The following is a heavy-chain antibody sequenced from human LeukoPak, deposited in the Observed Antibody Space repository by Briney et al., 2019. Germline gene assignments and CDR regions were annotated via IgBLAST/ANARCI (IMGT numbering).Heavy chain of an antibody. Sequence: PSETLSLTCTVSGGSISSRSYYWGWIRQPPGKGLEWIGSIYYSGSNYYNPSLKGRVTISVDTSKNQFSVKLSSVTAADTAVYYCARDRSRWDLLPFDYWGQGTLVTVSS. V-gene: IGHV4-39*07. CDR2: IYYSGSN. J-gene: IGHJ4*02. D-gene: IGHD1-26*01. CDR3: ARDRSRWDLLPFDY. CDR1: GGSISSRSYY.